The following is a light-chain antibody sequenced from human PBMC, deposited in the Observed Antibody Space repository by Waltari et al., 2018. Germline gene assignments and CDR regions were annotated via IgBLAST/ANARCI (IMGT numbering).Light chain of an antibody. J-gene: IGKJ1*01. CDR2: KAS. CDR1: QSIVVW. V-gene: IGKV1-5*03. CDR3: LQYNSYPWT. Sequence: DIQVTQSPSTLSASVGDRVTITCRASQSIVVWLAWYQQKPGKAPRLLIDKASYVESGVPSRFSGSASGTAFTLTISSLQADDFATYYCLQYNSYPWTFGQGTTVEIK.